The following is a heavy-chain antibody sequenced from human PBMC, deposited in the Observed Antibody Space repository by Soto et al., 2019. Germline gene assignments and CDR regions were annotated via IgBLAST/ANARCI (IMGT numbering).Heavy chain of an antibody. V-gene: IGHV4-30-4*01. D-gene: IGHD3-22*01. J-gene: IGHJ5*02. CDR1: CGSISSGDYY. CDR2: IYYSGST. CDR3: AREQNLALYYYVSSGYSYDLFDP. Sequence: SETLSLTCTVSCGSISSGDYYWSWIRQPPGKGLVWIGYIYYSGSTYYNPSLKSRVTISVDTSKNQFSLKLSSVTAADTAVYYCAREQNLALYYYVSSGYSYDLFDPWGQGTLVTVSS.